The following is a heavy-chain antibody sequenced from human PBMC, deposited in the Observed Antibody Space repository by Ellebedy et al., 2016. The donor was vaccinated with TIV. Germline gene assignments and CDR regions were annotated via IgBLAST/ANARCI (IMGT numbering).Heavy chain of an antibody. D-gene: IGHD7-27*01. CDR2: INTNSGNP. Sequence: AASVKVSCKASGGTFSNYVISWVRQAPGQGLEWMGWINTNSGNPTYAQAFTGRIVFSLDTSVSTAYLQISSLRAEDSAVYYCARTGIWGNAFDIWGQGTMVTVSS. CDR1: GGTFSNYV. V-gene: IGHV7-4-1*02. J-gene: IGHJ3*02. CDR3: ARTGIWGNAFDI.